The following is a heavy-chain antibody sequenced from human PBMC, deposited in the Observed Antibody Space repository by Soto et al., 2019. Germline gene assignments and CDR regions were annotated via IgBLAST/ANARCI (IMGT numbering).Heavy chain of an antibody. CDR2: IIPIFGTA. D-gene: IGHD3-22*01. CDR1: GGTFSSFG. J-gene: IGHJ6*02. Sequence: GASVKVSCKASGGTFSSFGIIWVRQAPGQGLEWMGGIIPIFGTAYYAQNFQGRVTITADESTTTAYMELSSLRSEDTAMYYCARSARDYYDTSGFYFYGMDVWGQGTTVTVSS. V-gene: IGHV1-69*13. CDR3: ARSARDYYDTSGFYFYGMDV.